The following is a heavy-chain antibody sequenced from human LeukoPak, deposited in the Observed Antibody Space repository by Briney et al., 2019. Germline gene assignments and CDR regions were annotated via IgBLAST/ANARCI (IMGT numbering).Heavy chain of an antibody. D-gene: IGHD3-9*01. CDR2: IRYDGSNK. CDR1: GFTFSSYG. V-gene: IGHV3-30*02. J-gene: IGHJ4*02. CDR3: ARAVGRRGRYFDWYAEYYFDY. Sequence: PGGSLRLSCAASGFTFSSYGMHWVRQAPGKGLEWVAFIRYDGSNKYYADSVKGRFTISRDNSKNTLYLQMNSLRAEDTAVYYCARAVGRRGRYFDWYAEYYFDYWGQGTLVTVSS.